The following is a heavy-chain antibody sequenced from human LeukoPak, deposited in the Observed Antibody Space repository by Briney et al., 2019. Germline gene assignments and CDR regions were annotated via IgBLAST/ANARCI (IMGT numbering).Heavy chain of an antibody. CDR2: INHSGST. J-gene: IGHJ4*02. Sequence: SETLSLTCAVYGGSFSGYYWSWIRQPPGKGLEWIGEINHSGSTNYNPSLKSRVTISVDTSKNQFSLKLSSVTAADTAVYYCERVGIRQTPLDYWGQGTLVTVSS. CDR3: ERVGIRQTPLDY. V-gene: IGHV4-34*01. CDR1: GGSFSGYY. D-gene: IGHD1-26*01.